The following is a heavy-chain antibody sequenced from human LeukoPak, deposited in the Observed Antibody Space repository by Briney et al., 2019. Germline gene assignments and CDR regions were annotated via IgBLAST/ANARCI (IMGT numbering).Heavy chain of an antibody. D-gene: IGHD3-10*01. J-gene: IGHJ4*02. V-gene: IGHV5-51*01. CDR3: ARSITPSAY. CDR1: GYIFTSYR. CDR2: IYPGESDT. Sequence: GESLEISCQGSGYIFTSYRIGWGRQLPGKGLEWMGIIYPGESDTRESPSFQGQVTISADKSISTAYLHSSSLKASDTAMYYCARSITPSAYWGQGTLVTVS.